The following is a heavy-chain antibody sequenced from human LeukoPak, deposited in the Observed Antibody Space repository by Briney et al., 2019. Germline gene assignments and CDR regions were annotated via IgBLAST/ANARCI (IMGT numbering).Heavy chain of an antibody. J-gene: IGHJ4*02. CDR1: GFTFSDHY. V-gene: IGHV3-72*01. CDR2: SRDRANGYTT. D-gene: IGHD5-24*01. Sequence: GGSLRLSCAASGFTFSDHYMDWVRQAPGKGLEWVGRSRDRANGYTTEYATSVDGRFAISRDNSKNSLYLQMNSLKTEDTAVYYCANFFGNNYGFWGQGTLVTVSS. CDR3: ANFFGNNYGF.